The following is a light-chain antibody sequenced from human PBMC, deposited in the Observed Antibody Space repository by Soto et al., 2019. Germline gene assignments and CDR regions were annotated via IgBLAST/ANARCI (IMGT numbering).Light chain of an antibody. V-gene: IGKV3-20*01. CDR2: GAS. J-gene: IGKJ5*01. CDR1: QSVSSY. CDR3: QQYSSSPIT. Sequence: EVVLTQSPGTLSLSPGERATLSCRASQSVSSYLAWYQQKPGQAPRLLISGASSRATDTPDRFSGSGSGTDFTLTIAGLEAADFAVYYCQQYSSSPITFGQGTRLEIK.